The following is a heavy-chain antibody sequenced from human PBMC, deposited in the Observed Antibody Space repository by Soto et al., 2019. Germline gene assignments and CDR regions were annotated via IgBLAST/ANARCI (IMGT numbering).Heavy chain of an antibody. V-gene: IGHV3-30-3*01. CDR1: GFTFSSYA. J-gene: IGHJ5*02. CDR2: ISYDGSNK. Sequence: GGSLRLSCAASGFTFSSYAMHWVRQAPGKGLEWVAVISYDGSNKYYADSVKGRFTISRDNSKNTLYLQMNSLRAEDTAVYYCARDRQSYCSRTICYKRARLNCFDPRRQGTLVTVSS. CDR3: ARDRQSYCSRTICYKRARLNCFDP. D-gene: IGHD2-2*02.